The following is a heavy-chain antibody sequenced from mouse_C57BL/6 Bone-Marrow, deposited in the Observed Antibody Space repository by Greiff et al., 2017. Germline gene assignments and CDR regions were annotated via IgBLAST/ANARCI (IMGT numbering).Heavy chain of an antibody. CDR3: ARREAGYYGSRNYFDY. V-gene: IGHV1-62-2*01. CDR2: FYPGSGSI. D-gene: IGHD1-1*01. CDR1: GYTFTEYT. Sequence: QVQLQQSGAELVKPGASVKLSCKASGYTFTEYTIHWVKQRSGQGLEWIGWFYPGSGSIKYNEKFKYKATLTADKYSSTVYMELSRLTSEDSAVYFCARREAGYYGSRNYFDYWGQGTTLTVSS. J-gene: IGHJ2*01.